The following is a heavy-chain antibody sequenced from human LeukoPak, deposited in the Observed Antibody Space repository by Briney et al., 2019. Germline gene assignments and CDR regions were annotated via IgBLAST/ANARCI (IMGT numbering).Heavy chain of an antibody. V-gene: IGHV3-21*01. CDR3: ARDVHSDYDYYAMDV. D-gene: IGHD4-11*01. Sequence: PGGSLRLSCAASGFTFSSYSVNWVRRAPGMGLEWVSSISTTSTYIYYADSVKGRFTISRDNAKSSLYLQMNSLRAEDTAVYYCARDVHSDYDYYAMDVWGQGTTVTVSS. CDR2: ISTTSTYI. CDR1: GFTFSSYS. J-gene: IGHJ6*02.